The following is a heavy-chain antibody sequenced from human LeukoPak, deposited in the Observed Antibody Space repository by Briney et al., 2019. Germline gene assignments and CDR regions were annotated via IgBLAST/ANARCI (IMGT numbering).Heavy chain of an antibody. Sequence: GESLRISCASSGFMFDDYAVHWVRQVPGRGLEWVSLISGDAVSSFYADSVRGRFTISRDNNNNSLSLQMHSLTSEDTAFYYCAREQFSHTSNFFDNWGQGILVTVSS. CDR2: ISGDAVSS. J-gene: IGHJ4*02. CDR3: AREQFSHTSNFFDN. CDR1: GFMFDDYA. V-gene: IGHV3-43*02. D-gene: IGHD5-24*01.